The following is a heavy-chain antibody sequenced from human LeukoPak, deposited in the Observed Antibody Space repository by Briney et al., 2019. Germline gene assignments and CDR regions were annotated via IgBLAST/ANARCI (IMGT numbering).Heavy chain of an antibody. CDR1: GFTFSSYA. CDR2: ISYDGSNK. V-gene: IGHV3-30*04. J-gene: IGHJ3*02. CDR3: ARESAFDI. Sequence: GGSLRLSCAASGFTFSSYAMHWVRQAPGKGLEWVAVISYDGSNKYCADSVKGRFTISRDNSKNTLYLQMNSLRAEDTAVYYCARESAFDIWGQGTMVTVSS.